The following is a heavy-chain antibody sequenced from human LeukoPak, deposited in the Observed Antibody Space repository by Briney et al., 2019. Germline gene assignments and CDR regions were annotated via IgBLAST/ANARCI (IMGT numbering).Heavy chain of an antibody. Sequence: ASVKVSCKASGYTFTNYYLYWVRQAPGQGLEWMGIINPSGGSTSYAQKFQGRVTMTRDTSTSTVYMELSSLRSEDTAVYYCAAKKLLLRLFDDYWGQGTLVTVSS. V-gene: IGHV1-46*01. CDR3: AAKKLLLRLFDDY. D-gene: IGHD2-15*01. J-gene: IGHJ4*02. CDR2: INPSGGST. CDR1: GYTFTNYY.